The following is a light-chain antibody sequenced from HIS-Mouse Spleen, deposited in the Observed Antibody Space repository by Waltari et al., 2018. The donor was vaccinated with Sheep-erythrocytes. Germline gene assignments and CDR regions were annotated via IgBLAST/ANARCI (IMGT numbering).Light chain of an antibody. CDR2: DAS. CDR1: QDIRNY. CDR3: QQYDNLLT. Sequence: DIQMTQSPSSLSASVGDRVTITCQASQDIRNYLNWYQQKPGKAPKLLIYDASNLETGVPSRFSGSGSGTDVTFTISSLQPEDIATYYCQQYDNLLTFGGGTKVEIK. J-gene: IGKJ4*01. V-gene: IGKV1-33*01.